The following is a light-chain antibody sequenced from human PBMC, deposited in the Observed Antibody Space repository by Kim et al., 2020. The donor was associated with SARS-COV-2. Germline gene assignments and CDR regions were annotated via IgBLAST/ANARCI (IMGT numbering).Light chain of an antibody. V-gene: IGLV3-19*01. CDR3: NSRHSNENVF. CDR2: GKN. Sequence: VALGQTVRITGQGDSLRSYYATWYQQKPGQAPILVIYGKNTRPSGIPDRFSGSSSGNTASLTITGTQAGDEADYYCNSRHSNENVFFGGGTQLTVL. CDR1: SLRSYY. J-gene: IGLJ2*01.